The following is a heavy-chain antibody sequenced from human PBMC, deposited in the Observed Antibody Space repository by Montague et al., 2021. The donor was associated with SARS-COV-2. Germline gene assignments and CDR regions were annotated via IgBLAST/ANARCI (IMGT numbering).Heavy chain of an antibody. D-gene: IGHD4-17*01. Sequence: SETLSLTCAVSGGSFSGYYWSWIRQPPGKVLEWIGDINHSGSTNYNPSLKSRATISVDTSKNQFSLKLSSVTAADTAVYYCASVPTVTTYYYYYYGMDVWGQGTTVTVSS. CDR3: ASVPTVTTYYYYYYGMDV. CDR1: GGSFSGYY. CDR2: INHSGST. V-gene: IGHV4-34*01. J-gene: IGHJ6*02.